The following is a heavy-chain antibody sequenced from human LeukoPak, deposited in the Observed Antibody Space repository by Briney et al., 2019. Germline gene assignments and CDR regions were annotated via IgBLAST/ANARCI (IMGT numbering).Heavy chain of an antibody. V-gene: IGHV4-4*07. CDR3: ARDRRPRYSYGPDNWYFDL. J-gene: IGHJ2*01. CDR1: GGSISSYY. CDR2: IYTSGST. D-gene: IGHD5-18*01. Sequence: KPSETLSLTCSVSGGSISSYYWSWIRQPAGKGLEWIGRIYTSGSTNYNPSLKSRVAMSVDTSKNQFSLKLSSVTAADTAVYYCARDRRPRYSYGPDNWYFDLWGRGTLVTVSS.